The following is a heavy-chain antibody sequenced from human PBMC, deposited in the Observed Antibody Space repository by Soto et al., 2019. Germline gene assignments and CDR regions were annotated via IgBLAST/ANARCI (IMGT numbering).Heavy chain of an antibody. J-gene: IGHJ5*02. Sequence: GGSVKVYFNASGYPFISSDITLVRRAPGQGLEWMGWISAYNGNTNVPQNLQGRVILTTDTSTDTAYMELRSLRSDDTAMYYCARVRSPGHHPYNWFDPWGQGTMVTVSS. V-gene: IGHV1-18*01. CDR2: ISAYNGNT. CDR3: ARVRSPGHHPYNWFDP. CDR1: GYPFISSD.